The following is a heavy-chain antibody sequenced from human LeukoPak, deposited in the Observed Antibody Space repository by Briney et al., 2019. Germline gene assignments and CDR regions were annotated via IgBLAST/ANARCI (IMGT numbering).Heavy chain of an antibody. D-gene: IGHD3-16*01. CDR1: GFTVSSNY. V-gene: IGHV3-53*01. Sequence: GGSLRLSCAVSGFTVSSNYMSWVRQAPGKGLEWVSVIYSGGSTYYADSVKGRFTISRDNSKNTLYLQMNSLRAEDTAVYYCAGLPMITFGGVNWGQGTLVTVSS. CDR2: IYSGGST. CDR3: AGLPMITFGGVN. J-gene: IGHJ4*02.